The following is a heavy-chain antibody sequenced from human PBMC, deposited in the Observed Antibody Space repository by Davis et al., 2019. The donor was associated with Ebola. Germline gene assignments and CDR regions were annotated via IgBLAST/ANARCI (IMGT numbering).Heavy chain of an antibody. CDR1: GYTFTSYG. V-gene: IGHV1-18*04. J-gene: IGHJ4*02. Sequence: ASVKVSCKSSGYTFTSYGLVWVRRAPGLGLEWTGWISGFNTNTNFAQKFQGRVTVSKDTSTNTAYMDLRSLTSDDTAIYYCARAPNYDVLTDTSSYYFDYWGQGTLVTVSS. CDR3: ARAPNYDVLTDTSSYYFDY. CDR2: ISGFNTNT. D-gene: IGHD3-9*01.